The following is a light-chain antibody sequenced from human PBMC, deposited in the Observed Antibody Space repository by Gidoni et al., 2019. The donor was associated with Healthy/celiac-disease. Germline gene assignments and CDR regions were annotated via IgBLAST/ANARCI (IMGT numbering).Light chain of an antibody. CDR1: QSVSSY. J-gene: IGKJ5*01. CDR3: QQRSNWPPIT. CDR2: DAS. V-gene: IGKV3-11*01. Sequence: SCRDSQSVSSYLACYQQKPGQAPRLLIYDASNRATGIPARFSGSGSWTDFTLTLSSLEPEDFAVYYCQQRSNWPPITFGQGTRLEIK.